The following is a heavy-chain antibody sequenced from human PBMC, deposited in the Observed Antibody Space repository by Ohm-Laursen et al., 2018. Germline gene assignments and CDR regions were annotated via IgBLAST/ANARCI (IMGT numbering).Heavy chain of an antibody. CDR1: GFTFSSYA. D-gene: IGHD6-13*01. J-gene: IGHJ4*02. CDR2: ISGSGGST. V-gene: IGHV3-23*01. CDR3: AKRGYSSSWYYDY. Sequence: SLRLSCTASGFTFSSYAMSWVRQAPGKGLEWVSAISGSGGSTYYADSVKGRFTISRDNSKNTLYLQMNSLRAEDTAVYYCAKRGYSSSWYYDYWGQGTLVTVSS.